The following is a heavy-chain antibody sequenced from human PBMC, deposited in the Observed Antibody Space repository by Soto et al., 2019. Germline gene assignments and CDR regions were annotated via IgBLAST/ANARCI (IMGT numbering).Heavy chain of an antibody. CDR2: IIPIFGTA. CDR1: GGTFSSYA. J-gene: IGHJ4*02. Sequence: SVKVSCQASGGTFSSYAISWVRQAPGQGLEWMGGIIPIFGTANYAQKFQGRVTITADESTSTAYMELSSLRSEDTAVYYCARAPEYSSSPGGYWGQGTLVTVSS. CDR3: ARAPEYSSSPGGY. D-gene: IGHD6-6*01. V-gene: IGHV1-69*13.